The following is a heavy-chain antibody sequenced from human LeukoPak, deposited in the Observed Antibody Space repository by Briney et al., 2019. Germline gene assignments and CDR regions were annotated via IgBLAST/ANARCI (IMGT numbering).Heavy chain of an antibody. D-gene: IGHD2-2*01. CDR1: GGSLSTYY. V-gene: IGHV4-4*07. J-gene: IGHJ5*02. Sequence: PSETLSLTCTVSGGSLSTYYWSWIRQSAGKGLEWIGRIHTSGSTNYNPSLKSRVTMSVDTSKNQFSLRLSSVTAADTALYYCARESVGYCSSMSCYGWFDPWGQGTLVTVSS. CDR2: IHTSGST. CDR3: ARESVGYCSSMSCYGWFDP.